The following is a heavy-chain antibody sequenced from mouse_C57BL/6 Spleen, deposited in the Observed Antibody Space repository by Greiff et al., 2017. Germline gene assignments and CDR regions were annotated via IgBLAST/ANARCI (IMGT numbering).Heavy chain of an antibody. CDR1: GYAFSSYW. J-gene: IGHJ4*01. Sequence: VKLQESGAELVKPGASVKISCKASGYAFSSYWMNWVKQRPGQGLEWIGVIDPSDSYTNYNQKFKGKATLTVDTSSSTAYMQLSSLTSEDSAVYYCARSYYSKDAMDYWGQGTSVTVSS. V-gene: IGHV1-59*01. D-gene: IGHD2-5*01. CDR3: ARSYYSKDAMDY. CDR2: IDPSDSYT.